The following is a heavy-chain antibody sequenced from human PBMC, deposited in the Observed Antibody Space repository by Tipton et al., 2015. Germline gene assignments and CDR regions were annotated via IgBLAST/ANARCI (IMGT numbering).Heavy chain of an antibody. CDR2: IYSSGST. V-gene: IGHV4-39*01. CDR1: GGSISRSTYY. Sequence: TLSLTCTVSGGSISRSTYYWAWIRQAPGKGLEWIGSIYSSGSTYSNPSLKSRVTISVDTSKNLFSLNLKSVTAADTAVYYCARMETSGGWLQLPHFDYWGQGTLVTVSS. CDR3: ARMETSGGWLQLPHFDY. D-gene: IGHD5-24*01. J-gene: IGHJ4*02.